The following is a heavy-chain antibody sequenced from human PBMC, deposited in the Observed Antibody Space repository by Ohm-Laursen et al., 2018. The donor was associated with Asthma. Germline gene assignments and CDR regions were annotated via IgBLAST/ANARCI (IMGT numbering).Heavy chain of an antibody. V-gene: IGHV3-48*01. CDR1: GFTFSSYS. CDR3: ASEHYDSSGYYYSHAFDI. D-gene: IGHD3-22*01. CDR2: ISSSSSTI. J-gene: IGHJ3*02. Sequence: GSLRLSCTASGFTFSSYSMNWVRQAPGKGLEWASYISSSSSTIYYADSVKGRFTISRDNAKNSLYLQMNSLRAEDTAVYYCASEHYDSSGYYYSHAFDIWGQGTMVTVSS.